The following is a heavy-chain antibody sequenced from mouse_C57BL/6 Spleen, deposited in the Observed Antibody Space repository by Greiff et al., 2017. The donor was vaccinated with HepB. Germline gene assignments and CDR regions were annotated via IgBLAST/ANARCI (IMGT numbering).Heavy chain of an antibody. Sequence: QVQLQQSGPELVKPGASVKISCKASGYAFSSSWMNWVKQRPGKGLEWIGRIYPGDGDTNYNGKFKGKATLTADKSSSTAYMQLSSLTSEDSSVYFCARSHYYGSVDYWGQGTTLTVSS. J-gene: IGHJ2*01. CDR3: ARSHYYGSVDY. CDR2: IYPGDGDT. CDR1: GYAFSSSW. D-gene: IGHD1-1*01. V-gene: IGHV1-82*01.